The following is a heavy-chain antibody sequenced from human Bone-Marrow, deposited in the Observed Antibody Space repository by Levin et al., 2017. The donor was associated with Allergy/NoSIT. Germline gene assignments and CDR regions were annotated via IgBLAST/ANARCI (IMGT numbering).Heavy chain of an antibody. J-gene: IGHJ3*02. V-gene: IGHV4-59*01. CDR3: ARDSTTRGDDAFDI. CDR1: GGSISSYY. Sequence: PSETLSLTCTVSGGSISSYYWSWIRQPPGKGLEWIGYIYYSGSTNYNPSLKSRVTISVDTSKNQFSLKLSSVNAADTAVYYCARDSTTRGDDAFDIWGQGTMVTVSS. CDR2: IYYSGST. D-gene: IGHD1-7*01.